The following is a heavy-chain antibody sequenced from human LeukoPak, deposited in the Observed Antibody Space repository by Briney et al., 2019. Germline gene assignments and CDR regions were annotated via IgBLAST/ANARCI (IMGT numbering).Heavy chain of an antibody. CDR3: AREGSPTDSSC. D-gene: IGHD6-19*01. Sequence: PVKVSCKASGGTFSSYAISWVRQAPGQGLEWMGGIIPIFGTANYAQKFQGRVTITADESASTAYMELSSLRSEDTAVYYCAREGSPTDSSCWGQGTLVTVSS. CDR2: IIPIFGTA. V-gene: IGHV1-69*13. CDR1: GGTFSSYA. J-gene: IGHJ4*02.